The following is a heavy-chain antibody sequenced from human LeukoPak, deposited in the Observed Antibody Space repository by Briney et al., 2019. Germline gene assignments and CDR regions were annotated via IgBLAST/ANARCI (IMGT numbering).Heavy chain of an antibody. V-gene: IGHV1-3*03. J-gene: IGHJ5*02. CDR2: INAGTGNT. CDR1: GYTFTGYY. Sequence: ASVKVSCKASGYTFTGYYMHWVRQAPGQGLEWMGWINAGTGNTKYSQEFQGRVTITRDTSASTAYMELSSLRSEDMAVYYCARGFNNWFDPWGQGTLVTVSS. CDR3: ARGFNNWFDP.